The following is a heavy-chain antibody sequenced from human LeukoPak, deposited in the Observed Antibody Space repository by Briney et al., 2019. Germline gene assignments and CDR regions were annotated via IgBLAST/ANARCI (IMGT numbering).Heavy chain of an antibody. CDR1: GFTFSSYW. J-gene: IGHJ4*02. V-gene: IGHV3-7*04. Sequence: GGSLRLSCAASGFTFSSYWMSWVRQAPGKGLEWVANIKQDGGEKYYVDSVKGRFTISRDNAKNSLYLQMISLRVDDTAVYYCARARWAAGAASFDYWGQGSVVTVSS. CDR2: IKQDGGEK. CDR3: ARARWAAGAASFDY. D-gene: IGHD4-23*01.